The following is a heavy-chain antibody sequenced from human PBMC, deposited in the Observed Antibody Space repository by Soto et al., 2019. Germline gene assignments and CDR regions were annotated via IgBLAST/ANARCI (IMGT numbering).Heavy chain of an antibody. V-gene: IGHV4-59*01. CDR3: ARDLGGHNDY. J-gene: IGHJ4*02. Sequence: PSETLSLTCTVSGGSISSYYWSWIRQPPGKGLEWIGYIYYSGSTNYNPSLKSRVTISVDTSKNQFSLKLSSVTAADTAVYYCARDLGGHNDYWGQGTLVTVSS. D-gene: IGHD2-15*01. CDR1: GGSISSYY. CDR2: IYYSGST.